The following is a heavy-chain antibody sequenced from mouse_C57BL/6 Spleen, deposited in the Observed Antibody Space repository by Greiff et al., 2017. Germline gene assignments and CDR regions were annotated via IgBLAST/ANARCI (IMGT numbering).Heavy chain of an antibody. CDR2: IDPEDGET. D-gene: IGHD1-1*01. CDR3: ARSGIRIYYYGSSFDY. Sequence: EVQLQQSGAELVKPGASVKLSCTASGFNIKDYYMHWVKQRTEQGLEWIGRIDPEDGETKYAPKFQGKATITADTSSHTAYLQLSSLTSEDTAVYYCARSGIRIYYYGSSFDYWGQGTTLTVSS. CDR1: GFNIKDYY. V-gene: IGHV14-2*01. J-gene: IGHJ2*01.